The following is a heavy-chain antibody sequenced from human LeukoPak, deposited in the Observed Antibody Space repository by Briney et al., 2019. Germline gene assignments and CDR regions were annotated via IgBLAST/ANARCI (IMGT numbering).Heavy chain of an antibody. CDR1: GFTLSSYG. V-gene: IGHV3-33*06. J-gene: IGHJ4*02. CDR2: IWYDGSNK. D-gene: IGHD1-26*01. Sequence: GGSLRLSCAASGFTLSSYGMYWVRQPPGKGLEWVAVIWYDGSNKYYADSVKGRFTISRDNSKNTLYLQMNSLRAEDTAMYYCAKDAVTGELLLDYWGQGTLVTVSS. CDR3: AKDAVTGELLLDY.